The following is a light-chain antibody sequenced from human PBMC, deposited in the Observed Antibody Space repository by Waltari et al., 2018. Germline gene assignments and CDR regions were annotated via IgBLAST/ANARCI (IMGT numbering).Light chain of an antibody. J-gene: IGLJ2*01. V-gene: IGLV2-23*02. CDR2: EVS. Sequence: QSPLIHLASVSGSPGQPITISAPGSRNDVGSFNFAPWYQHHPGKAPKLMIYEVSKRPSGVSNRFSGSKSGNTASLTISGLQAEDEADYYCCSYAGSSTRVFAGGTKLTVL. CDR1: RNDVGSFNF. CDR3: CSYAGSSTRV.